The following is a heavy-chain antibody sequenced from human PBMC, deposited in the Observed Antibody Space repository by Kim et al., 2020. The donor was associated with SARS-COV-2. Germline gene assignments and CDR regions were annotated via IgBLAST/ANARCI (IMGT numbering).Heavy chain of an antibody. V-gene: IGHV4-34*01. J-gene: IGHJ5*02. Sequence: SETLSLTCAVYGGSFSGYYWSWIRQPPGKGLEWIGEINHSGSTNYNPSLKSRVTISVDTSKNQFSLKLSSVTAADTAVYYCARRLVVPAANWFDPWGQGTLVTVSS. CDR2: INHSGST. CDR1: GGSFSGYY. D-gene: IGHD2-2*01. CDR3: ARRLVVPAANWFDP.